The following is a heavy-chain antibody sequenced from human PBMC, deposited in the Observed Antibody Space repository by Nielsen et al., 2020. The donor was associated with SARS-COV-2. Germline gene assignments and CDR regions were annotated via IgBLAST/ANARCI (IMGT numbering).Heavy chain of an antibody. J-gene: IGHJ3*02. CDR2: IKSKTDGGTT. CDR3: TAGLIAAAGPDAFDI. Sequence: GESLKISCTASGFTFSNTWMTWVRQAPGKGLEWVGRIKSKTDGGTTDYAGPVKDRFSISRDDSRNTLYLQMNSLKTEDTAVYYCTAGLIAAAGPDAFDIWGQGTMVTVSS. CDR1: GFTFSNTW. D-gene: IGHD6-13*01. V-gene: IGHV3-15*05.